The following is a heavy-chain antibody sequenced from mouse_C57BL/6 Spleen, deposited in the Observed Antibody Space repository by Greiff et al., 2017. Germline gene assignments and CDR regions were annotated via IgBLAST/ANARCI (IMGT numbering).Heavy chain of an antibody. J-gene: IGHJ2*01. CDR1: GFTFSSYG. Sequence: EVKLVESGGDLVKPGGSLKLSCAASGFTFSSYGMSWVRQTPDKRLEWVATISSGGSYTYYPDSVKGRFTISRDNAKNTLYLQMSSLKSEDTAMYYCARRYDHVRDYFDYWGQGTTLTVSS. CDR2: ISSGGSYT. V-gene: IGHV5-6*02. D-gene: IGHD2-3*01. CDR3: ARRYDHVRDYFDY.